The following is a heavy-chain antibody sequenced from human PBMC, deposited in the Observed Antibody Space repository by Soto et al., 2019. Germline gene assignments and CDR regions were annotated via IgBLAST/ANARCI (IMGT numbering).Heavy chain of an antibody. J-gene: IGHJ3*02. CDR3: AKDVQWLATSGAFDI. Sequence: GGSLRLSCAASGFTFSSYGMHWVRQAPGKGLEWVAVISYDGSNKYYADSVKGRFTISRDNSKNTLYLQMNSLRAEDTAVYYCAKDVQWLATSGAFDIWGQGTMVTVSS. V-gene: IGHV3-30*18. D-gene: IGHD6-19*01. CDR2: ISYDGSNK. CDR1: GFTFSSYG.